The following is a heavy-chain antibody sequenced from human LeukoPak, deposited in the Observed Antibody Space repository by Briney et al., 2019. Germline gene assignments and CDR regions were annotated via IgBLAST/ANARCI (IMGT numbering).Heavy chain of an antibody. CDR3: AKDLYYDFWSGYYPLDY. CDR2: IKQDGSEK. D-gene: IGHD3-3*01. V-gene: IGHV3-7*01. Sequence: GGSLRLSCAASGFTFSSYWMSWVRQAPGKGLEWVANIKQDGSEKYYVDSVKGRFTISRDNAKNSLYLQMNSLRAEDTAVYYCAKDLYYDFWSGYYPLDYWGQGTLVTVSS. CDR1: GFTFSSYW. J-gene: IGHJ4*02.